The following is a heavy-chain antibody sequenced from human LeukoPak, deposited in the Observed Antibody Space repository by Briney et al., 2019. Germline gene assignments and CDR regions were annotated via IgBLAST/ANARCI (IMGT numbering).Heavy chain of an antibody. J-gene: IGHJ4*02. D-gene: IGHD6-6*01. CDR2: ISGSGGST. CDR3: AKDHLPRAYSSSCFDC. CDR1: GFTFSSYA. V-gene: IGHV3-23*01. Sequence: PGGSLRLSCAASGFTFSSYAMSWVRQAPGKGLEWVSAISGSGGSTYYADSVKGRFTISRDNSKNTLYLQMNSLRAEDTAVYYCAKDHLPRAYSSSCFDCWGQGTLVTVSS.